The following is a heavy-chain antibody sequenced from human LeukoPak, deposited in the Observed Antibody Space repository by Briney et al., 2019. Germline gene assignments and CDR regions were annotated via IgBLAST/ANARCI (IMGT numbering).Heavy chain of an antibody. D-gene: IGHD4-17*01. Sequence: GGSLRLSRAASGFTVSNYYMSWVRQAPGQGLEWVSVIYTSGSTYDADSVRGRFTISRDKSKNTLYLQMNSLRAEDAAVYYCARGGSDGGDYSSFDIWGLGTMVTVSS. CDR2: IYTSGST. CDR3: ARGGSDGGDYSSFDI. CDR1: GFTVSNYY. J-gene: IGHJ3*02. V-gene: IGHV3-66*01.